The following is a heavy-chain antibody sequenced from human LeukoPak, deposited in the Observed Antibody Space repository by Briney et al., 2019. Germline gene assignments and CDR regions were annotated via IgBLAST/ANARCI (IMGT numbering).Heavy chain of an antibody. J-gene: IGHJ4*01. Sequence: GGSLRLSCAASGFTFSSYAMHWVRQAPGKGLEWVTIISYDGSKKYYADYVKGRFTISRDNSKNTLYLQMNSLRAEDTAVYYCAKRSYGNFDYWGQGTLVTVSS. CDR1: GFTFSSYA. CDR2: ISYDGSKK. D-gene: IGHD5-18*01. CDR3: AKRSYGNFDY. V-gene: IGHV3-30*04.